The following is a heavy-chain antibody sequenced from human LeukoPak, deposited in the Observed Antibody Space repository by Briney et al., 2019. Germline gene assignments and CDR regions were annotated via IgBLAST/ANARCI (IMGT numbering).Heavy chain of an antibody. CDR1: GGSFSGYY. V-gene: IGHV4-34*01. Sequence: SETLSLTCAVYGGSFSGYYWSWIRQPPGKGLEWIGEINHSGSTNYNPSLKSRVTISVDTSKNQFSLKLSSVTAADTAVYYCARDDYDSSGYYLAHWGQGTLVTVSS. J-gene: IGHJ4*02. CDR3: ARDDYDSSGYYLAH. D-gene: IGHD3-22*01. CDR2: INHSGST.